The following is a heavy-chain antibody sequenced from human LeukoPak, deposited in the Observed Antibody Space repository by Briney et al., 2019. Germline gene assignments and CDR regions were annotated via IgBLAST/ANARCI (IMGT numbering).Heavy chain of an antibody. D-gene: IGHD1-1*01. V-gene: IGHV4-39*07. CDR3: ARNEVPYVDY. Sequence: PSETLSLTCTVSGGSISSSSYYWGWIRQPPGKGLEWIGSIYYSGSTYYSPSLKSRVTISVDTSKNQFSLKLSSVTAADTAVYYCARNEVPYVDYWGQGTLVTVSS. CDR2: IYYSGST. CDR1: GGSISSSSYY. J-gene: IGHJ4*02.